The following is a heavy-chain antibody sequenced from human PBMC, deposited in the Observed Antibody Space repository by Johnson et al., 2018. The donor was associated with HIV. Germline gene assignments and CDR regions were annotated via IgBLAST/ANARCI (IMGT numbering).Heavy chain of an antibody. Sequence: QVQLVESGGGLVQPGGSLRLSCAASGLTFSSYGMHWVRQAPGKGLEWVAVIWYDGSNKDYADSVKGRFPISRDNSKNTLYLQMNSLRAEDTAVYYCAKGLLIAAAHDAFDIWGQGTMVTVSS. J-gene: IGHJ3*02. D-gene: IGHD6-13*01. CDR2: IWYDGSNK. CDR3: AKGLLIAAAHDAFDI. CDR1: GLTFSSYG. V-gene: IGHV3-33*06.